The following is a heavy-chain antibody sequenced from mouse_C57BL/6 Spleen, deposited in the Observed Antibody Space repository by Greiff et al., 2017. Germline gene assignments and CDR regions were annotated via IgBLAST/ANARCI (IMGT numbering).Heavy chain of an antibody. D-gene: IGHD4-1*01. CDR3: ARYNWDGYFEG. CDR2: IRNKANGYTT. V-gene: IGHV7-3*01. CDR1: GFTFTDYY. J-gene: IGHJ1*03. Sequence: EVQGVESGGGLVQPGGSLSLSCAASGFTFTDYYMSWVRQPPGKALEWLGFIRNKANGYTTEYSASVKGRFTISRDNSQSILYLQMNALRAEDSATYYCARYNWDGYFEGWGTGTTVTVSS.